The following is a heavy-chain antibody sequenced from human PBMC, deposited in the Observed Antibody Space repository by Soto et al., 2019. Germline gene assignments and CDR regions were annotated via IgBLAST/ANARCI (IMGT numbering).Heavy chain of an antibody. CDR1: GGSISNYY. J-gene: IGHJ4*02. Sequence: SETLSLTCTVSGGSISNYYGSWIRQPPGKRLEWIGYIYHTGRTNYNPSLKSRVTISVDTSKNQFSLKLNSVTAADTAVYYCVRSNHFDYWGQGTLVTVSS. V-gene: IGHV4-59*01. CDR2: IYHTGRT. CDR3: VRSNHFDY.